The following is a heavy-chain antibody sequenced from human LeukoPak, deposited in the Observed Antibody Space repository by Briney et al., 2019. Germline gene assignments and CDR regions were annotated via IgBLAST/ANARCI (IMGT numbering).Heavy chain of an antibody. D-gene: IGHD6-13*01. CDR3: ARDMYSSSRTNWFDP. J-gene: IGHJ5*02. V-gene: IGHV1-2*02. CDR2: INPNSGGT. Sequence: ASVKVSCKASGYTFTGYYIHWVRQAPGQGLEWMGWINPNSGGTNYAQKFQGRVTMTRDTSISTAYMELSRLRSDDTAVYYCARDMYSSSRTNWFDPWGQGTLVTVSP. CDR1: GYTFTGYY.